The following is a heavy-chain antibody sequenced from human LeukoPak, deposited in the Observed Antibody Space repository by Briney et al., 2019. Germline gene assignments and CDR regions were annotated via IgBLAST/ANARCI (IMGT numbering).Heavy chain of an antibody. Sequence: GASVKVSCKASGGTFSSYAISWVRQATGQGLEWMGWMNPNSGNTGYAQKFQGRVTMTRNTSISTAYMELSSLRSEDTAVYYCARSGLPSRYCSGGSCYLPGWFDPWGQGTLVTVSS. D-gene: IGHD2-15*01. CDR3: ARSGLPSRYCSGGSCYLPGWFDP. CDR2: MNPNSGNT. V-gene: IGHV1-8*02. CDR1: GGTFSSYA. J-gene: IGHJ5*02.